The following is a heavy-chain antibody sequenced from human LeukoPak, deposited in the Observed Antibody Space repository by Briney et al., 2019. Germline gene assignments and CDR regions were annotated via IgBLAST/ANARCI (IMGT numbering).Heavy chain of an antibody. CDR3: ARGHYGLDC. J-gene: IGHJ4*02. D-gene: IGHD4-17*01. Sequence: GGSLRLSCAASGFTFSNYWISWVRQAPGEGLEWVANIKEDGSEKYYVDSVKGRFTLSRDNAKNSLYLQMNSLRAEDTAVYYCARGHYGLDCWGQGTLVIVSS. CDR2: IKEDGSEK. CDR1: GFTFSNYW. V-gene: IGHV3-7*01.